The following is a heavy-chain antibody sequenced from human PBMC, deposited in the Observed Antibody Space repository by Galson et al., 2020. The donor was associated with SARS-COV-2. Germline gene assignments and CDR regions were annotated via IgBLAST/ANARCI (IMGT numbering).Heavy chain of an antibody. CDR3: AREAVASDDYYMDV. Sequence: GGSLRLSCTASGFTFGDYAVNWFRLAPGKGLEWGSFIRSKTYGGTTEYAASVKGRFTISREDSKSIGYLQMNSLKTEDTAVYYCAREAVASDDYYMDVWGRGTTVTVSS. V-gene: IGHV3-49*03. D-gene: IGHD6-19*01. J-gene: IGHJ6*03. CDR1: GFTFGDYA. CDR2: IRSKTYGGTT.